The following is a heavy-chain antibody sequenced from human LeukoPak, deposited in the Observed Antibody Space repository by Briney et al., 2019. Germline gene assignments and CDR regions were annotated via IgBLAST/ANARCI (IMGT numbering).Heavy chain of an antibody. CDR3: ARNLYYYDSRGNWFDP. CDR2: INPNSGGT. CDR1: GYTFTGYY. V-gene: IGHV1-2*02. J-gene: IGHJ5*02. Sequence: ASVKVSCKASGYTFTGYYMHWVRQAPGQGLEWMGWINPNSGGTNYAQKFQGRVTMTRDTSISTAYVELSRLRSDDTAVYYCARNLYYYDSRGNWFDPWGQGTLVTVSS. D-gene: IGHD3-22*01.